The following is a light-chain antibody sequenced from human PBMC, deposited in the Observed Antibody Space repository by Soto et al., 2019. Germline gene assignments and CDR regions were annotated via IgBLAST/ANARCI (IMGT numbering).Light chain of an antibody. CDR3: QQLNSYPLT. CDR2: ATS. J-gene: IGKJ4*01. V-gene: IGKV1-9*01. CDR1: QGISHY. Sequence: DIQLTQSPSFLSASVGDRVTITCRASQGISHYLAWYQQKPGKAPNLLIYATSTLQSGVPSRFSGSGSGTQFTLTISSLQPEDFGTYYCQQLNSYPLTFGGGTKVEIK.